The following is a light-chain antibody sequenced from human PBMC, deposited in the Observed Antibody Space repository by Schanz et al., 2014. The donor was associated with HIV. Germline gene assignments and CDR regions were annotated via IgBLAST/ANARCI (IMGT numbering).Light chain of an antibody. J-gene: IGLJ3*02. V-gene: IGLV2-14*01. CDR2: EGN. CDR1: SSDVGGYNY. CDR3: SSYTTNGTWL. Sequence: QSALTQPASVSGSPGQSITISCTGTSSDVGGYNYVSWYQQHPGKAPKLLIYEGNKRPSGSSNRFSGSKSGSTASLAIFGLQAEDEADYYCSSYTTNGTWLFGGGTKVTVL.